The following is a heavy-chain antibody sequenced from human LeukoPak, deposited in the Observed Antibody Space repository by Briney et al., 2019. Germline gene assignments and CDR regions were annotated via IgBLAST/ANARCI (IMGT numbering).Heavy chain of an antibody. CDR2: LSSGSDSI. D-gene: IGHD2-2*01. CDR3: ARDLGSSTSSPMKY. J-gene: IGHJ4*02. Sequence: GGSLRLSCAASGFTFNTYTMNWVRQAPGKGLEWISYLSSGSDSIFYADSVKGRFTISRDNAKNSLYLQMNSLRAEDTAVYYCARDLGSSTSSPMKYWGQGTLVTVSS. CDR1: GFTFNTYT. V-gene: IGHV3-21*05.